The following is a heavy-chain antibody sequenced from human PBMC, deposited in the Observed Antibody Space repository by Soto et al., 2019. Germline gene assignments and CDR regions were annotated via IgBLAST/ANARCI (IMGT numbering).Heavy chain of an antibody. J-gene: IGHJ4*01. CDR3: ARSIAVAGTPEFDY. CDR2: ISYDDGTNK. D-gene: IGHD6-19*01. V-gene: IGHV3-30-3*01. Sequence: QVQLVESGGGVVQPGRSLRLSCAASGFTFSSFTMHWVRQAPGKGLEWLGFISYDDGTNKYYADSVKGRFTFSRDNPKNTLYLQMTSLRAEDTAVYYCARSIAVAGTPEFDYWGHGTLVTVSS. CDR1: GFTFSSFT.